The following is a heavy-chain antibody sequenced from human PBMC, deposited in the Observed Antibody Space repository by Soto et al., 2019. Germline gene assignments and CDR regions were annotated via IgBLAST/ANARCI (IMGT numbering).Heavy chain of an antibody. CDR1: GGSISSGGYS. D-gene: IGHD6-19*01. CDR3: ARAWGLGAVAVDY. J-gene: IGHJ4*02. V-gene: IGHV4-30-2*01. CDR2: IYHSVT. Sequence: QMLLQESGSGLVKPSQTLSLTCAVSGGSISSGGYSWSWIRQPPGKGLEWIGYIYHSVTYYNPSLKSRVTISLDTSKNQFSLKLSSVTAADTAVYYCARAWGLGAVAVDYWGQGTLVTVSS.